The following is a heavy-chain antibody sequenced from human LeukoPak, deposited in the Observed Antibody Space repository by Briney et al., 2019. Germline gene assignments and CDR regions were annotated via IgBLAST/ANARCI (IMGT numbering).Heavy chain of an antibody. D-gene: IGHD3-3*01. V-gene: IGHV3-30*18. CDR3: AKSQSYYDFWSGYYFDY. J-gene: IGHJ4*02. Sequence: GGSLGLSCAASGFTFSSYGMHWVRQAPGKGLEWVAVISYDGSNKYYADSVKGRFTISRDNSKNTLYLQMNSLRAEDTAVYYCAKSQSYYDFWSGYYFDYWGQGTLVTVSS. CDR1: GFTFSSYG. CDR2: ISYDGSNK.